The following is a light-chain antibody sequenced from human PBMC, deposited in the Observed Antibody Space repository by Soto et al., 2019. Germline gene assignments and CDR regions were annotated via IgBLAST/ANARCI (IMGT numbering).Light chain of an antibody. CDR2: AAS. CDR1: QILSSRF. Sequence: EIVLTQSPGPLSLSPGERATFSCRPSQILSSRFLAWYQQKPGQPPRLLIYAASSRATGIPDRFGGSGSGTEFTLTISSLQSEDFAVYYCQQYNNWPRTFGQGTKVDIK. V-gene: IGKV3-20*01. CDR3: QQYNNWPRT. J-gene: IGKJ1*01.